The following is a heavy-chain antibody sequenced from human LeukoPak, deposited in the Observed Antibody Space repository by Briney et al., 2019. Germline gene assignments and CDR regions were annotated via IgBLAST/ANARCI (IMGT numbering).Heavy chain of an antibody. Sequence: SVKVSCKASGGTFSSYAISWVRQAPGQGLEWMGGIIPIFGTANYAQKFQGRVTITTDESTSTAYKELSSLRSEDTAVYYCASYYDFWSGQYYFDYWGQGTLVTVSS. CDR3: ASYYDFWSGQYYFDY. CDR2: IIPIFGTA. V-gene: IGHV1-69*05. CDR1: GGTFSSYA. J-gene: IGHJ4*02. D-gene: IGHD3-3*01.